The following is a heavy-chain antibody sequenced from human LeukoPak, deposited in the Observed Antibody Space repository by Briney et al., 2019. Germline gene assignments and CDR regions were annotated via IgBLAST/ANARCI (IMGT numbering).Heavy chain of an antibody. Sequence: SVKVSCKASGGTFSSYAISWVRQAPGQGLEWMGRIIPIFGTANYAQKFQGRVTITTDESTSTTYMELSSLRSEDTAVYYCARVGSVGATDYFDYWGQGTLVTVSS. CDR3: ARVGSVGATDYFDY. V-gene: IGHV1-69*05. J-gene: IGHJ4*02. CDR2: IIPIFGTA. CDR1: GGTFSSYA. D-gene: IGHD1-26*01.